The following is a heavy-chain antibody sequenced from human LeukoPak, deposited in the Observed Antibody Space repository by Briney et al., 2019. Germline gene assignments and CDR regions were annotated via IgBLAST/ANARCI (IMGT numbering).Heavy chain of an antibody. CDR2: ISYDGSNK. D-gene: IGHD3-10*01. CDR3: AKDQSITMVRGAEPADY. J-gene: IGHJ4*02. Sequence: PGGSLRLSCAASRFTFSSYGMHWVRQAPGKGLEWVAVISYDGSNKYYADSVKGRFTISRDNSKNTLYLQMNSLRAEDTAVYYCAKDQSITMVRGAEPADYWGQGTLVTVSS. CDR1: RFTFSSYG. V-gene: IGHV3-30*18.